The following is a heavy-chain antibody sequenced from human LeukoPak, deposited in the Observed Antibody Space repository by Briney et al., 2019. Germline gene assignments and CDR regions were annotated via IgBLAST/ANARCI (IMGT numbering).Heavy chain of an antibody. CDR3: ARAIAAAGPIYNWFDP. J-gene: IGHJ5*02. CDR2: IYPGDSDT. CDR1: GYSFTSYW. D-gene: IGHD6-13*01. V-gene: IGHV5-51*01. Sequence: GESLKISCKGSGYSFTSYWIGWVRQMPGKGLEWMGIIYPGDSDTRYSPSFQGQVTISADKSISTAYLQWSSLKASDTATYYCARAIAAAGPIYNWFDPWGQGTLVTVSS.